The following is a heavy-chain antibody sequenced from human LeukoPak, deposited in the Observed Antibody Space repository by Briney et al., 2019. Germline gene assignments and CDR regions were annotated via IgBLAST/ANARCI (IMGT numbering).Heavy chain of an antibody. Sequence: GGSLRLSCAASGFIFTDYYIDWVRQAPGKGLEWVGRSRSRANSYTPENAASVNGRFTVSRNDSRDSVFLQMNSLKTEDTAVYYCAKAYCSGGSCIDYWGQGTLVTVSS. V-gene: IGHV3-72*01. CDR2: SRSRANSYTP. J-gene: IGHJ4*02. D-gene: IGHD2-15*01. CDR3: AKAYCSGGSCIDY. CDR1: GFIFTDYY.